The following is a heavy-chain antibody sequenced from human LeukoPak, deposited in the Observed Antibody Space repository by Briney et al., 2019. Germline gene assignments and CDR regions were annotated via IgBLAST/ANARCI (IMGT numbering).Heavy chain of an antibody. CDR3: ARDGVWSSWSSYFDY. D-gene: IGHD6-13*01. V-gene: IGHV4-34*01. CDR1: GGSFSGYY. J-gene: IGHJ4*02. CDR2: INHSGST. Sequence: PSETLSLTCAVYGGSFSGYYWSWIRQPPGKGLEWIGEINHSGSTNYNPSLKSRVTISVDTSKNQFSLKLSSVTAADTAVYYCARDGVWSSWSSYFDYWGQGSLVTVSS.